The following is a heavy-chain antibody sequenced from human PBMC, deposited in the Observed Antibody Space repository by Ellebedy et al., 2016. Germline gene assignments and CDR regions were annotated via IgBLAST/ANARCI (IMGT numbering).Heavy chain of an antibody. D-gene: IGHD5-18*01. J-gene: IGHJ4*02. CDR2: ISYDRSNK. Sequence: GGSLRLSCAASGFTFSSYAMHWVRQAPGKGLEWVAVISYDRSNKYYADSVKGRFTISRDNSKNTLYLQMNSLRAEDTAVYYCARAPSGYSYGYGVDYWGQGTLVTVSS. CDR3: ARAPSGYSYGYGVDY. V-gene: IGHV3-30-3*01. CDR1: GFTFSSYA.